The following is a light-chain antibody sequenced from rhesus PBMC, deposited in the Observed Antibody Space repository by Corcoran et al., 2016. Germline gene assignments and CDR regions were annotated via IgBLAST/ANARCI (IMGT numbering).Light chain of an antibody. CDR1: QSVSSS. CDR2: GAS. Sequence: EIVMTQSPATLSLSPGERATLSCRASQSVSSSLAWYQQKPGQAPRLLIYGASSRATGIPDRFSGSGSGTEFTLTISSLQSEDFATYYCQQYSSSPLSFGQGTKVEIK. V-gene: IGKV3-42*03. CDR3: QQYSSSPLS. J-gene: IGKJ2*01.